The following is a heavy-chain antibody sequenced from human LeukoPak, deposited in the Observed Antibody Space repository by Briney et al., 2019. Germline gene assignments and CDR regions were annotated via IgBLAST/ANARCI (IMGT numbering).Heavy chain of an antibody. Sequence: PSETLSLTCTVSGGSISSYYWSWIRQPPGKGLEWIGYIYYSGSTNYNPSLKSRVTISVDTSKNQFSLKLSSVTAADTAVYYCARDYYYGSGSYYHWGQGTLVTVSS. V-gene: IGHV4-59*01. D-gene: IGHD3-10*01. CDR1: GGSISSYY. J-gene: IGHJ5*02. CDR3: ARDYYYGSGSYYH. CDR2: IYYSGST.